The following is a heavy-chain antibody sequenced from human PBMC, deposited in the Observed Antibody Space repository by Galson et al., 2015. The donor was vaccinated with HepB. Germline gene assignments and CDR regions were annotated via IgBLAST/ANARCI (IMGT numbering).Heavy chain of an antibody. CDR3: ARDPWGGARSFGY. J-gene: IGHJ4*02. V-gene: IGHV3-64*01. CDR2: ISSNGGRT. Sequence: SLRLSCAASGFTFSSYAMHWVRQAPGKGLEYVSAISSNGGRTYYANSVKGRFTISRDNSKNTLYLQMGSLRAEDMAVYYCARDPWGGARSFGYWGQGTLVTVSS. D-gene: IGHD3-16*01. CDR1: GFTFSSYA.